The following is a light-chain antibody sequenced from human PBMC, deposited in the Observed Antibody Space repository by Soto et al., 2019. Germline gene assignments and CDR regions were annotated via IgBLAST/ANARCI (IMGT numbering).Light chain of an antibody. Sequence: QSVLTQPPSVSEAPRQRVTISCSGRSSNIGNNVVSWFQQLPGKAPKLLIYYDDLLPSGVSDRFSGSKSGTSASLAISGLQSEDEADYYCAAWDDSLNGVVFGGVTKVTVL. V-gene: IGLV1-36*01. CDR3: AAWDDSLNGVV. CDR1: SSNIGNNV. CDR2: YDD. J-gene: IGLJ3*02.